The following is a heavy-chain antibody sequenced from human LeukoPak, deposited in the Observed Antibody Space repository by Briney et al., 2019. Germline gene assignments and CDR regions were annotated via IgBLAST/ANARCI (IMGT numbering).Heavy chain of an antibody. J-gene: IGHJ4*02. CDR1: GYTFTSYD. Sequence: GASVKVSCKASGYTFTSYDINWVRQATGQGLEWMGWMNPNSGNTGYAQKFQGRVTITRNTSISTAYMELSSLRSEDTAVYYCARGNDFWSGYASGDYWGQGTLVTVSS. CDR2: MNPNSGNT. V-gene: IGHV1-8*03. CDR3: ARGNDFWSGYASGDY. D-gene: IGHD3-3*01.